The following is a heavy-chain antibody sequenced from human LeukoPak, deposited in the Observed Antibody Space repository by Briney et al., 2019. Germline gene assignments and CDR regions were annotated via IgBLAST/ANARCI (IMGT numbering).Heavy chain of an antibody. CDR2: INPSGGST. V-gene: IGHV1-46*01. J-gene: IGHJ4*02. Sequence: ASVKVSCKASGYTFTSYYMHWVRQAPGRGLEWMGIINPSGGSTSYAQKFQGRVTMTRDTSTSTVYMELSSLRSEDTAVYYCARDRSPWSYYYDSSGYFLDYWGQGTLVTVSS. D-gene: IGHD3-22*01. CDR3: ARDRSPWSYYYDSSGYFLDY. CDR1: GYTFTSYY.